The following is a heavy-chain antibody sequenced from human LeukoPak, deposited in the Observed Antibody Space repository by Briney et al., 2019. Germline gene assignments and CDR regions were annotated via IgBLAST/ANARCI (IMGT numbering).Heavy chain of an antibody. J-gene: IGHJ4*02. CDR3: ATTFPYCSSGTCAL. D-gene: IGHD2-15*01. CDR2: LSDSGSST. Sequence: GGSLRLSCAASGFTFSNYAMSWVRQAPGRGLDWVSTLSDSGSSTYYADSVKGRFTISRDNAANSLYLQMDSLRAEDTAVYYCATTFPYCSSGTCALGGQGTLVTVSS. CDR1: GFTFSNYA. V-gene: IGHV3-23*01.